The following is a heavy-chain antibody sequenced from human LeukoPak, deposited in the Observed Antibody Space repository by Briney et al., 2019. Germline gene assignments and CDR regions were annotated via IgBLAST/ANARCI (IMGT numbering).Heavy chain of an antibody. CDR3: AKDQFSSGLNWFDP. Sequence: GGSLRLSCAASGFTFSSYAMSWVRQAPGKGQEWDSAISGSGGSTYYADSVKGRFTISRGNSKNTLYLQMNSLRAEDTPVYYCAKDQFSSGLNWFDPWGQGTLVTVSS. CDR1: GFTFSSYA. D-gene: IGHD6-19*01. V-gene: IGHV3-23*01. CDR2: ISGSGGST. J-gene: IGHJ5*02.